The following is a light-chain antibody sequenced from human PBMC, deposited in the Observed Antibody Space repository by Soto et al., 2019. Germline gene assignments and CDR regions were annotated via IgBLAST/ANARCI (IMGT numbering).Light chain of an antibody. J-gene: IGKJ1*01. CDR2: DAS. CDR3: QQRNKWPWT. Sequence: EILVTQFPATLSVSPGERASLSCRANQTISKYLAWYQQKPGQPPRLLIYDASTRASGIPARFSGNGSGTDFTLTITSLEPEDFAVYYCQQRNKWPWTFGQGTKVEVK. CDR1: QTISKY. V-gene: IGKV3-11*01.